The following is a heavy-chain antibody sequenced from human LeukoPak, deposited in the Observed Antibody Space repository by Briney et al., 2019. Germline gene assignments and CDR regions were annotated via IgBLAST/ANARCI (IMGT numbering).Heavy chain of an antibody. CDR3: VKDVNWSTY. CDR1: GFTFSSYA. Sequence: GGSLRLSCAASGFTFSSYAMIWVRQAPGKGLEWVSVISGNGDTTYYADSVKGRFTISRDNSRNTVYLQMNSLRGDDTAVYYCVKDVNWSTYWGQGTLVTVAS. CDR2: ISGNGDTT. J-gene: IGHJ4*02. D-gene: IGHD1-1*01. V-gene: IGHV3-23*01.